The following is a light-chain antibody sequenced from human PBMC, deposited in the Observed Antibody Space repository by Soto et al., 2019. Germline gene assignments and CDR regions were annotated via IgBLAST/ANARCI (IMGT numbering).Light chain of an antibody. Sequence: QSALTQPRSVSGSPGQSVTISCTGTSSDVGRYDYVSWYQQYPGEAPKLIIYDVTERPSGVPDRFSGSKSGNTASLTISGLQAEDEADYYCSSYTSVSTWLFGGGTKLTVL. CDR3: SSYTSVSTWL. CDR1: SSDVGRYDY. V-gene: IGLV2-11*01. J-gene: IGLJ2*01. CDR2: DVT.